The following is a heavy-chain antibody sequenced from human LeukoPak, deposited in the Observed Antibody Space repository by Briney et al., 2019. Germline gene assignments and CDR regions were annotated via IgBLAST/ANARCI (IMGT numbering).Heavy chain of an antibody. CDR3: ARDFGNSGYYYVEANFDY. CDR1: GYTFTSYG. Sequence: GASVKVSCKASGYTFTSYGISWVRQAPGQGLEWMGWISAYNGNTNYAQKLQGRVTMTTDTSTSTAYMGLRSLRSDDTAVYYCARDFGNSGYYYVEANFDYWGQGTLVTVSS. J-gene: IGHJ4*02. D-gene: IGHD3-22*01. CDR2: ISAYNGNT. V-gene: IGHV1-18*01.